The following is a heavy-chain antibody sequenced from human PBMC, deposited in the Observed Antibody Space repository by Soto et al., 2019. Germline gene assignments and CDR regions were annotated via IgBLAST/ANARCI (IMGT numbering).Heavy chain of an antibody. J-gene: IGHJ5*02. Sequence: SETLSLTCTVSGGSISSGGYYWSWIRQHPGKGLEWIGYIYYSGSTYYNPSLKSRVTISVDTSKNQFSLKLSSVTAADTAVYYCARGQLSNYYDSSGYWFDPWGQGTLVTVSS. CDR1: GGSISSGGYY. CDR3: ARGQLSNYYDSSGYWFDP. CDR2: IYYSGST. D-gene: IGHD3-22*01. V-gene: IGHV4-31*03.